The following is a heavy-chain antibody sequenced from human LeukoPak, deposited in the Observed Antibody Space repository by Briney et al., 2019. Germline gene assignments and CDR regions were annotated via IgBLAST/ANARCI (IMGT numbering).Heavy chain of an antibody. J-gene: IGHJ4*02. CDR3: AGSDSSGYYPDY. D-gene: IGHD3-22*01. V-gene: IGHV4-39*01. CDR2: IYDSGST. CDR1: GGSISSSIYY. Sequence: SETLSLTCSVSGGSISSSIYYWGWIRQPPGKGQEWIGSIYDSGSTYYNPSLKSRVTIYVDTSKNQFSLKLSSVTAADTAVYYCAGSDSSGYYPDYWGQGTLVTVSS.